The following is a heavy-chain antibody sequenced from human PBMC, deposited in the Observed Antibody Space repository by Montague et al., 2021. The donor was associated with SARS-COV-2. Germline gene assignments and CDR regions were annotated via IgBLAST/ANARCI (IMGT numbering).Heavy chain of an antibody. V-gene: IGHV6-1*01. CDR2: TFYRSKRNN. CDR1: GDSVASNAAA. CDR3: ARDSRNWYGPIGFDI. J-gene: IGHJ3*02. Sequence: CAISGDSVASNAAAWKWIRQSPSRGLVWQGRTFYRSKRNNEFAESVKSRISINADTSKNEVSLQLKYVTPEDTAMYYCARDSRNWYGPIGFDIWGQGTVVTVS. D-gene: IGHD6-13*01.